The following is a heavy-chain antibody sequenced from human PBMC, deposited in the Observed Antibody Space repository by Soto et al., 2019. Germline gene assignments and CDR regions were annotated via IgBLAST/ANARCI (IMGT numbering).Heavy chain of an antibody. CDR3: ARYRREAVAGYTLDN. CDR1: GGSISSNY. Sequence: PSETLSLTCTVSGGSISSNYWTWIRQPPGKGLEWIGYVYNSGSTNYNPSLKSRVTISEDTSKSQFSLKVNSMTAADTAVYYCARYRREAVAGYTLDNWGQGILVTVSS. D-gene: IGHD6-13*01. CDR2: VYNSGST. V-gene: IGHV4-59*01. J-gene: IGHJ4*02.